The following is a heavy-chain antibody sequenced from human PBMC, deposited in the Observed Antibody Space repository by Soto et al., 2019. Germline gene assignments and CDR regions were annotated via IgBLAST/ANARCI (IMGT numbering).Heavy chain of an antibody. V-gene: IGHV4-31*03. D-gene: IGHD7-27*01. Sequence: SETLSLTCTVSGGSINSGGYYWSWIRQHPGKGLEWIGYIYYTEDTYYYPSLESRVSISVDTSKKQVSLNLSSVTAADTAIYYCTRANWYSEYWGQGTLVTVSS. CDR2: IYYTEDT. CDR3: TRANWYSEY. J-gene: IGHJ4*02. CDR1: GGSINSGGYY.